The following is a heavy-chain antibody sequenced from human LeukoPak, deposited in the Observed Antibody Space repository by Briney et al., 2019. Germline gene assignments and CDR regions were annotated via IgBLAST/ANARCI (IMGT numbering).Heavy chain of an antibody. J-gene: IGHJ6*02. CDR3: ARARDDYYYYYGMDV. Sequence: ASVKVSCKASGYTFINYYMHWVRQAPGQGFAWMGWINPNSGDTNYAQKFQGWVTMTRDTSISTAYMNLSRLRSDDTAMYYCARARDDYYYYYGMDVWGQGTTVTVSS. CDR2: INPNSGDT. CDR1: GYTFINYY. V-gene: IGHV1-2*04.